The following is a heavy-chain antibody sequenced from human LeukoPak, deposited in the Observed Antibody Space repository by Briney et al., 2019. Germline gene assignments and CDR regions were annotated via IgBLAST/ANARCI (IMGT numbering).Heavy chain of an antibody. CDR1: GASISHFY. D-gene: IGHD1-26*01. Sequence: SETLSLTCTVSGASISHFYWSWIQQTPEKGLEWMGHIHPTGGSTPYPSLRSRLTMSMDTSRNQLSLKLTSVTAADTAVYFCARLGSYHDFWGQGALVTVSS. J-gene: IGHJ4*02. CDR2: IHPTGGS. V-gene: IGHV4-4*09. CDR3: ARLGSYHDF.